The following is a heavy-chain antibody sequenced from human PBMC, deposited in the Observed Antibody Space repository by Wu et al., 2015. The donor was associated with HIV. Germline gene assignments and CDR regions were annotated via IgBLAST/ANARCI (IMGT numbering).Heavy chain of an antibody. J-gene: IGHJ4*02. CDR3: TRGHRFQHWLARANINFDY. D-gene: IGHD6-19*01. Sequence: QIQLVQSGAEVTKPGASVKVSCETFGYTFSQYDINWVRQATGQGLEWMGWINPKSGNTGYSKKFQGRVIMTTNTSISAAYMELSSLTSEDTAIYYCTRGHRFQHWLARANINFDYWGQGTLVTVSS. CDR2: INPKSGNT. CDR1: GYTFSQYD. V-gene: IGHV1-8*01.